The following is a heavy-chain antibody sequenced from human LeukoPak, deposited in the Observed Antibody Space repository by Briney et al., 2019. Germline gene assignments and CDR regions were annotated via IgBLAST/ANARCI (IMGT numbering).Heavy chain of an antibody. CDR2: ISYDGSNK. J-gene: IGHJ4*02. CDR1: GFTFSSYA. CDR3: ARVYCSGGSCYSRGLYY. V-gene: IGHV3-30*04. Sequence: PGRSLRLSCAASGFTFSSYAMHWVRQAPGKGLEWVAVISYDGSNKYYADSVKGRFTISRDNSKNTLYLQMNSLRAEDTAVYYCARVYCSGGSCYSRGLYYWGQGTLVTVSS. D-gene: IGHD2-15*01.